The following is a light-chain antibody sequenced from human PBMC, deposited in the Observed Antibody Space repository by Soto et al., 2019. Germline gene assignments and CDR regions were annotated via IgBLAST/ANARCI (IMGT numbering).Light chain of an antibody. CDR2: GAS. CDR3: PQFTSHPLC. J-gene: IGKJ4*01. V-gene: IGKV3-20*01. Sequence: DLKMSAGPRSVSQGKAATLSCMASQSVNSYLAWYQQKPGQAPRLLIYGASTRATGIPDRFSGSVSGTDFTLTISRGEPEDVALYYCPQFTSHPLCFAGGTKVDIK. CDR1: QSVNSY.